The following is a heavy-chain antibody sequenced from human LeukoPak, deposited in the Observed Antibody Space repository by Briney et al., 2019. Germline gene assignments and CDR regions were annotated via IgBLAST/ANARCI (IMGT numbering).Heavy chain of an antibody. Sequence: GGSLRLSCVASGFTFSSYAMSWVRQAPGKGLEWVSAISGSGGSTYYADSVKGRFTISRDNSKNTLYLQMNSLRAEDTAVYYCAKSGRGYSYGRWFDPWGQGTLVTVSS. CDR3: AKSGRGYSYGRWFDP. CDR2: ISGSGGST. CDR1: GFTFSSYA. D-gene: IGHD5-18*01. V-gene: IGHV3-23*01. J-gene: IGHJ5*02.